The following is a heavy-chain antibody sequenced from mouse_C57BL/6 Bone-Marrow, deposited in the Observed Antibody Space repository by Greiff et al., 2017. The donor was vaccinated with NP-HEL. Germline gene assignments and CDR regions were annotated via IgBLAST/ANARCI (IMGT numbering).Heavy chain of an antibody. J-gene: IGHJ2*01. CDR2: INPNYGTT. CDR3: ARGGYYVYFDY. CDR1: GYSFTDYN. Sequence: EVQLQQSGPELVKPGASVKISCKASGYSFTDYNLNWVKQSHGKSLVWIGVINPNYGTTSYNQKFKGKATLTVDQSSSTAYMQLNSLTSEDSAIYYCARGGYYVYFDYWAQGTTLTVSS. D-gene: IGHD2-3*01. V-gene: IGHV1-39*01.